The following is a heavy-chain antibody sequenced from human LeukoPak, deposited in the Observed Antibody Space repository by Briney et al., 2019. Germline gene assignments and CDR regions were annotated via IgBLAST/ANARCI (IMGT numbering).Heavy chain of an antibody. V-gene: IGHV4-34*01. CDR3: VRAYDY. CDR1: GGSFSGSN. J-gene: IGHJ4*02. Sequence: PSETQSLTCAVYGGSFSGSNWSWIRRPPGKGLEWIGEIYNSGSTIYNPSLKSRVTISVDTSKNQLSLNLISVTAADTAVYYCVRAYDYWGQGTLVTVSS. CDR2: IYNSGST.